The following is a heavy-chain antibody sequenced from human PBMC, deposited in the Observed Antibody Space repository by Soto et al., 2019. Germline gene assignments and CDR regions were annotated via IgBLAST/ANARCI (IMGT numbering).Heavy chain of an antibody. CDR3: ATRGALSYYLQH. D-gene: IGHD1-26*01. V-gene: IGHV4-39*01. CDR2: IYYSGST. J-gene: IGHJ1*01. CDR1: GDSITSSSYY. Sequence: SETLSLTCTVSGDSITSSSYYWGWIRQPPGKGLEWIGNIYYSGSTYYNPSLKSRVTISVDTSKNQFSLKLRSVTAADTAVYYCATRGALSYYLQHWGQGTLVTVSS.